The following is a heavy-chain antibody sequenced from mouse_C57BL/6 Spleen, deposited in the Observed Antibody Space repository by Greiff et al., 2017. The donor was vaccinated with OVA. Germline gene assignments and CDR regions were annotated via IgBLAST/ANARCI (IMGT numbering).Heavy chain of an antibody. Sequence: DVQLQPSGPELVKPGASVKIPCKASGYTFTDYYMDWVKQSHGKSLEWIGDINPNNGGTIYNQKFKGKATLTVDKSSSTAYMELRSLTSEDTAVYYCARGRFAYWGQGTLVTVSA. CDR1: GYTFTDYY. CDR2: INPNNGGT. J-gene: IGHJ3*01. CDR3: ARGRFAY. V-gene: IGHV1-18*01.